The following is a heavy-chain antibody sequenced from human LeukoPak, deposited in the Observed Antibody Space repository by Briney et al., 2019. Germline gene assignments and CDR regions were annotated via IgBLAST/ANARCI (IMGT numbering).Heavy chain of an antibody. Sequence: PGGSLRLSCAASGFTFSTYAMSWVRQAPGKGLEWVSAISGSGGSTYYADSVKGRFTISRDNSKNTLYLQMNSLRAEDTAVYYCLDASLWFGESIPDAFDIWGQGTMVTVSS. D-gene: IGHD3-10*01. CDR3: LDASLWFGESIPDAFDI. CDR2: ISGSGGST. V-gene: IGHV3-23*01. J-gene: IGHJ3*02. CDR1: GFTFSTYA.